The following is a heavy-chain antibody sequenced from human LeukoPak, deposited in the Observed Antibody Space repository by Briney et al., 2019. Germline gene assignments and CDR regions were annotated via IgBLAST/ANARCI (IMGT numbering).Heavy chain of an antibody. Sequence: PSETLSLTCTVSGGSISSYYWSWLRQPAGKGLEWIGRIYTSGSTNYNPSLKSRVTISVDTSKNQFSLKLSSVTAADTAVYYCAREADPLKLERPRWGYYGMDVWGQGTTVTVSS. CDR2: IYTSGST. D-gene: IGHD1-1*01. CDR3: AREADPLKLERPRWGYYGMDV. J-gene: IGHJ6*02. V-gene: IGHV4-4*07. CDR1: GGSISSYY.